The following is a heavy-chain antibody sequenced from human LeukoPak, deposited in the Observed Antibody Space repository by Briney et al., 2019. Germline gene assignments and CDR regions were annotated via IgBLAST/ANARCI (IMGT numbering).Heavy chain of an antibody. Sequence: SVKVSCKASGGTFSSYAISWVRQAPGQGLEWMGRIIPIFGTADYAQKFQGRVTITTDESTSTAYMELSSLRSEDTAVYYCASLLRGTYYYDSSGYYDWGQGTLVTVSS. J-gene: IGHJ4*02. D-gene: IGHD3-22*01. CDR2: IIPIFGTA. V-gene: IGHV1-69*05. CDR3: ASLLRGTYYYDSSGYYD. CDR1: GGTFSSYA.